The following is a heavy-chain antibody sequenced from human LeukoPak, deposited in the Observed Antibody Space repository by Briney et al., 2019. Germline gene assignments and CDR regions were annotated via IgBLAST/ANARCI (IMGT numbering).Heavy chain of an antibody. CDR3: TKGAAAGPKYFQH. CDR1: GFTFSSYA. Sequence: GGSLRLSCTFSGFTFSSYAMNWVRQAPGKGLEWVSFITSSSSHMYYADSVKGRFTISRDSSKSTLYLHMNSLRAEDTAVYYCTKGAAAGPKYFQHWGQGTLVTVSS. J-gene: IGHJ1*01. D-gene: IGHD6-13*01. V-gene: IGHV3-21*04. CDR2: ITSSSSHM.